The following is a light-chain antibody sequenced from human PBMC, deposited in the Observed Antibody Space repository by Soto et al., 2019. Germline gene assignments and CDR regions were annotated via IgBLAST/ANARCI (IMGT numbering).Light chain of an antibody. CDR3: QQSYITPWT. Sequence: DIQMTQSPSSLSASVGDRVTITCRASQRIYNYLNWYLQRPGKAPELLMYAVSILQSGVPSRFSGSESGTDFTLTIISLQPEDFGTYYCQQSYITPWTFGHGTKLEIK. J-gene: IGKJ1*01. V-gene: IGKV1-39*01. CDR2: AVS. CDR1: QRIYNY.